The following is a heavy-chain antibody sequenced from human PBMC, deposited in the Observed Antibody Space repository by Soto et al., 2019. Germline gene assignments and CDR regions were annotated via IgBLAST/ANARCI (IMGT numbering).Heavy chain of an antibody. CDR1: GFTFSSSE. Sequence: PGGSLRLSCVASGFTFSSSEMYWVRQAPRKGLEWVSYIHPAGQPIFFADSVKGRFTISRDNAKKSVYLQMNSLRAEDTAVYYCARRGSTWGQGTMVTVSS. V-gene: IGHV3-48*03. CDR3: ARRGST. D-gene: IGHD2-2*01. J-gene: IGHJ3*01. CDR2: IHPAGQPI.